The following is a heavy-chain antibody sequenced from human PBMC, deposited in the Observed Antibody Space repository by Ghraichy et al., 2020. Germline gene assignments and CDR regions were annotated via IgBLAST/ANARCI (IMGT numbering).Heavy chain of an antibody. CDR2: INSDGSST. CDR1: GFTFSSYW. D-gene: IGHD5-12*01. Sequence: GESLNISCAASGFTFSSYWMHWVRQAPGKGLVWVSRINSDGSSTSYADSVKGRFTISRDNAKNTLYLQMNSLRAEDTAVYYCARARWLREPLDYWGQGTLVTVSS. J-gene: IGHJ4*02. V-gene: IGHV3-74*01. CDR3: ARARWLREPLDY.